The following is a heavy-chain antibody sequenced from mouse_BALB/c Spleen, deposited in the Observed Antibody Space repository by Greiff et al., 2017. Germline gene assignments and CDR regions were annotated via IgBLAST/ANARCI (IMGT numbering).Heavy chain of an antibody. CDR2: IWAGGST. V-gene: IGHV2-9*02. Sequence: VKLMESGPGLVAPSQSLSITCTVSGFSLTSYGVHWVRQPPGKGLEWLGVIWAGGSTNYNSALMSRLSISKDNSKSQVFLKMNSLQTDDTAMYYCARGYGNYFDYWGQGTTLTVSS. CDR3: ARGYGNYFDY. J-gene: IGHJ2*01. CDR1: GFSLTSYG. D-gene: IGHD2-1*01.